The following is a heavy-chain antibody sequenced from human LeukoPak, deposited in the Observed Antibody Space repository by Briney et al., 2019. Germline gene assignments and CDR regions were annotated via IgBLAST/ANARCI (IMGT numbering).Heavy chain of an antibody. V-gene: IGHV4-39*07. J-gene: IGHJ4*02. CDR3: ARDSSGYPYY. CDR2: IYYSGST. Sequence: SETLSLTCTVSGGSISSSYYYWGWIRQPPGKGLEWIGSIYYSGSTNYNPSLKSRVTISVDKSKNQFSLKLSSVTAADTAVYYCARDSSGYPYYWGQGTLVTVSS. D-gene: IGHD3-22*01. CDR1: GGSISSSYYY.